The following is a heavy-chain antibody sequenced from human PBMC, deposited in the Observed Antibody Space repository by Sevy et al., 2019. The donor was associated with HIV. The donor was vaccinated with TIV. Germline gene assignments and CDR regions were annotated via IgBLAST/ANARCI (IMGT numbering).Heavy chain of an antibody. CDR3: ASSNDFGVVIQPSTYYYYGMDV. CDR2: IIPIFGTA. Sequence: ASVKVSCKASGGTFSSYAISWVRQAPGQGLEWMGGIIPIFGTANYAQKFQGRVTITADESTSTAYMELSSLRSEDTAVYYCASSNDFGVVIQPSTYYYYGMDVWGQGTTVTVSS. J-gene: IGHJ6*02. D-gene: IGHD3-3*01. V-gene: IGHV1-69*13. CDR1: GGTFSSYA.